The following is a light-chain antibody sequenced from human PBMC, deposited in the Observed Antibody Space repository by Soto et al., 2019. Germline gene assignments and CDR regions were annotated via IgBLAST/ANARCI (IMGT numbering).Light chain of an antibody. CDR1: QTIRNF. CDR2: AAS. CDR3: QQSYNTLWT. J-gene: IGKJ1*01. V-gene: IGKV1-39*01. Sequence: DIQMTQSPSTVSASVGDRVTITCRASQTIRNFLNWYQQKPGKAPKPLIYAASSLQSGVPSRFSGSGSGTDFALTISSLQPEDVATYYCQQSYNTLWTFGQGTKVDIK.